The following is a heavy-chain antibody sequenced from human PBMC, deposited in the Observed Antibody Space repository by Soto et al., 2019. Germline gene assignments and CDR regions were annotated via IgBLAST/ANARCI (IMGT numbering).Heavy chain of an antibody. CDR3: ARASPVR. CDR1: GFTFSDYS. V-gene: IGHV3-48*02. CDR2: ISGTSNII. Sequence: EVQLVESGGGLVQPGGSLRLSCAASGFTFSDYSMNWVRQAPGKGLEWASYISGTSNIILYADSVKGRFTISRDNAKNSLYLQMNSLRDEDTAVYYCARASPVRWGQGTLVTVSS. J-gene: IGHJ4*02.